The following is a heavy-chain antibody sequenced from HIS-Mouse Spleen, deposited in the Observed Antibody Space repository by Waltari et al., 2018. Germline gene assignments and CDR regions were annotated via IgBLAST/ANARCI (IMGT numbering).Heavy chain of an antibody. V-gene: IGHV1-69*04. J-gene: IGHJ5*02. Sequence: QVQLVQSGAEVKKPGSSVKVSCKASGGTFSSYAISWVRQAPGQGLEWMGRIIPILGIANYAQQSQGTVMITADKSTSTAYMELSSMRSEDTAVYYCAFRYCSSTRLNWFDPWGQGTLVTVSS. CDR2: IIPILGIA. D-gene: IGHD2-2*01. CDR1: GGTFSSYA. CDR3: AFRYCSSTRLNWFDP.